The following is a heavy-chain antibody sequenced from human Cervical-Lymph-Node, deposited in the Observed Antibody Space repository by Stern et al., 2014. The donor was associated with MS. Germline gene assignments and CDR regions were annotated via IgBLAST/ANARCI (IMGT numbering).Heavy chain of an antibody. V-gene: IGHV3-48*02. Sequence: EVQLVESGGGLVQPGGSLRLSCTASGFIFSSYSMNWVRQAPGKGLEWLSYISSGGGNIYYADSVKGRFTISRNNSKNSLYLQMNSLREEDTAVYYCARDRDSSWQNWFDPWGQGTLVTVSS. J-gene: IGHJ5*02. D-gene: IGHD6-13*01. CDR1: GFIFSSYS. CDR2: ISSGGGNI. CDR3: ARDRDSSWQNWFDP.